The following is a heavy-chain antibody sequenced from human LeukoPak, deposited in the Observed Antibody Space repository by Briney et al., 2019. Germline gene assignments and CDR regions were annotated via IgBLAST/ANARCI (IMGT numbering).Heavy chain of an antibody. J-gene: IGHJ3*02. D-gene: IGHD3-3*01. CDR3: ARAPHAYYDFWSGYYRVGAFDI. V-gene: IGHV3-7*04. Sequence: GGSLRLSCAASGFTFSSYWMSWVRQAPGKGLERVANIKQDGSEKYYVESVKGRFTISRDNAKNSLYLQMNSLRAEDTAVYYCARAPHAYYDFWSGYYRVGAFDIWGQGTMVTVSS. CDR1: GFTFSSYW. CDR2: IKQDGSEK.